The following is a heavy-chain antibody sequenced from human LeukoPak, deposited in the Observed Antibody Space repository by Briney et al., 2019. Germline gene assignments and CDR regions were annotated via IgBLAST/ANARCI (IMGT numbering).Heavy chain of an antibody. J-gene: IGHJ4*02. Sequence: SETLPLTCTVSGGSISSSNHYWGWIRQPPGKGLEWIGSIYYSGSTYYNPSLKSRVTISVDTSKNQFSLKLSSVPAADTAVYYCARHRGYYGSGSKVDYWGQGTLVTVSS. D-gene: IGHD3-10*01. CDR3: ARHRGYYGSGSKVDY. CDR1: GGSISSSNHY. V-gene: IGHV4-39*01. CDR2: IYYSGST.